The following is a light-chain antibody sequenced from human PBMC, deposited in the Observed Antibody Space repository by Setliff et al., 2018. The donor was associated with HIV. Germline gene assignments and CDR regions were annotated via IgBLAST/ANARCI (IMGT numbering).Light chain of an antibody. CDR1: TSDVGGYNL. CDR2: ETF. V-gene: IGLV2-23*01. CDR3: CSYTNKNSLI. J-gene: IGLJ2*01. Sequence: VLTQPASVSGSPGQSITISCTGTTSDVGGYNLVSWYQQFPGRVPKLIICETFKRPSGVSDRFSGSRSDNTASLTISGLQADDEADYYCCSYTNKNSLIFGGGTKVTVL.